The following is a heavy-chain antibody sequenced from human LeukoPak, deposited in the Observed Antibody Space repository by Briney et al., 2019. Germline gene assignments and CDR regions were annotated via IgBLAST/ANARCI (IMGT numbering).Heavy chain of an antibody. D-gene: IGHD3-22*01. CDR2: IYYSGST. CDR1: GGSISSYY. J-gene: IGHJ4*02. Sequence: KPSETLSHTCTVSGGSISSYYWSWIRQPPGKGLEWIGYIYYSGSTNYNPSLKSRVTISVDTSKNQFSLKLSSVTAADTAVYYCARASDSSGYYFDYWGQGTLVTVSS. V-gene: IGHV4-59*01. CDR3: ARASDSSGYYFDY.